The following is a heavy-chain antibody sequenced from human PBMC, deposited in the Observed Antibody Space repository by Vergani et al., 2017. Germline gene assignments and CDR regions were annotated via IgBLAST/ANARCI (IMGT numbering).Heavy chain of an antibody. CDR1: GGSISSGSYY. J-gene: IGHJ4*02. CDR2: IYTSGST. V-gene: IGHV4-61*02. Sequence: QVQLQESGPGLVKPSQTLSLTCTVSGGSISSGSYYWSWIRQPAGKGLEWIGRIYTSGSTNYNPSLKSRVTISVDTSKNQFSLKLSSVTAADTAVYYCARYSRGVAGPFDYWGQGTLVTVSS. CDR3: ARYSRGVAGPFDY. D-gene: IGHD3-10*01.